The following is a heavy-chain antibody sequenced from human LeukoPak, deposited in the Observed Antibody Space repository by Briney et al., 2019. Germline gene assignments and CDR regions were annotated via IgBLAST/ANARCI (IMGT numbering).Heavy chain of an antibody. Sequence: SETLSLICSVSGASVIHSYWCWFRRTPGKGLEWIGFVYYSGGTNLNPSLKSRVNLSLDTSKNQFSMNLTSVTAADTAMYYCARSPLESRRRGDNFFCDYWGQGMLVTVSS. J-gene: IGHJ4*02. V-gene: IGHV4-59*08. CDR2: VYYSGGT. CDR1: GASVIHSY. D-gene: IGHD5-24*01. CDR3: ARSPLESRRRGDNFFCDY.